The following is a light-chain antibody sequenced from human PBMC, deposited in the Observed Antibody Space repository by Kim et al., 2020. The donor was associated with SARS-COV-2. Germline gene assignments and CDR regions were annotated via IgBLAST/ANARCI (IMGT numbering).Light chain of an antibody. CDR1: SLRGYY. V-gene: IGLV3-19*01. J-gene: IGLJ2*01. CDR2: GTN. Sequence: SSELTQDPAVSVALGQTVRITCQGDSLRGYYASWYQQKPGQAPVNDIYGTNSRPSRIPDRFSGSSSGNTASLTITGAKAEDEADNYCHSRGISVNHRFFG. CDR3: HSRGISVNHRF.